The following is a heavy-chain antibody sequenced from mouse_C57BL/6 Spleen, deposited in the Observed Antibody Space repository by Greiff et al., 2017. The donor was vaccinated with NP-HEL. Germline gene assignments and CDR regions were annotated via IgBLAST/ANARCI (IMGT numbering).Heavy chain of an antibody. Sequence: VSGPGLVKPSQSLSLTCSVTGYSITSGYYWNWIRQFPGNKLEWMGYISYDGSNNYNPSLKNRISITRDTSKNQFFLKLNSVTTEDTATYYCAREGNYYGRLFAYWGQGTLVTVSA. CDR1: GYSITSGYY. V-gene: IGHV3-6*01. J-gene: IGHJ3*01. D-gene: IGHD1-2*01. CDR3: AREGNYYGRLFAY. CDR2: ISYDGSN.